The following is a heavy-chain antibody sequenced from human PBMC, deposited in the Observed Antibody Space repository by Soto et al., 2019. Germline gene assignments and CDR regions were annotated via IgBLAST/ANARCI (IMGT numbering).Heavy chain of an antibody. V-gene: IGHV3-23*02. CDR3: ARGLGTNRLSFGFDY. CDR1: GFTFSNNA. CDR2: ISVSSDRT. J-gene: IGHJ4*02. Sequence: HPGGSLRLSCAASGFTFSNNAMSWFRQAPGKGLEWVSGISVSSDRTYYGDSVKGRFTISRDNSKNTLYLQMSSLRAEDTATYHCARGLGTNRLSFGFDYCGQGTVVTVSS. D-gene: IGHD7-27*01.